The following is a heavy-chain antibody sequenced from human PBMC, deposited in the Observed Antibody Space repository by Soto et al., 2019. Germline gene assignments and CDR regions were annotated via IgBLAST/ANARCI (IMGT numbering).Heavy chain of an antibody. Sequence: EVQLVESGGGLVQPGGSLRLSCAASGFTFSSYWMHWARQAPGKGLVWVSDINNDGSITRYADSVKGRFTISRDNAKNMVYLQMNSLRAEDTAVYYCVSALIAGRNYWGQGTLVPGSS. CDR2: INNDGSIT. V-gene: IGHV3-74*01. D-gene: IGHD3-10*01. CDR3: VSALIAGRNY. J-gene: IGHJ4*02. CDR1: GFTFSSYW.